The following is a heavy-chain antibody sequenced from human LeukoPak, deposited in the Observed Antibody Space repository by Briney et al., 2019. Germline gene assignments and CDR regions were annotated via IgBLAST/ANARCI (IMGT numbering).Heavy chain of an antibody. J-gene: IGHJ4*02. Sequence: SETLSLTCSVSGGSINLYYWTWIRQPAGKGLEWIGRVYTSGSDNYNPSVKGRATMSVDTSKNKFSLKLRSVTAADTAVYATRPYSAEQTGAFDFWGQGILVTVSS. CDR2: VYTSGSD. CDR3: RPYSAEQTGAFDF. CDR1: GGSINLYY. V-gene: IGHV4-4*07. D-gene: IGHD1-26*01.